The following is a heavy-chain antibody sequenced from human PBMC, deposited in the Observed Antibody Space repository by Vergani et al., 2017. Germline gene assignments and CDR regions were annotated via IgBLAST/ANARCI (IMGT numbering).Heavy chain of an antibody. CDR1: GFTFSNYA. Sequence: EVHLVESGGDLVQPGGSLTLSCSASGFTFSNYAMHWVRQAPGKGLDYVSGISSDGASTYYADSVKGRFTISRDSSMSTLHLHMSSLGIEDTALYYCVKELVSGWYDFDYWGQGTLVTVSS. J-gene: IGHJ4*02. D-gene: IGHD6-19*01. CDR3: VKELVSGWYDFDY. V-gene: IGHV3-64D*08. CDR2: ISSDGAST.